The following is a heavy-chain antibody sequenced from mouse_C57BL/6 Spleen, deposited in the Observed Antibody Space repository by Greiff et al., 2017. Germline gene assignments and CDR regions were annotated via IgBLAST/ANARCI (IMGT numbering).Heavy chain of an antibody. CDR2: IDPSDSYT. J-gene: IGHJ3*01. CDR3: ARDNDGYRGWFAY. V-gene: IGHV1-50*01. D-gene: IGHD2-3*01. Sequence: QVQLQQSGAELVKPGASVKLSCKASGYTFTSYWMQWVKQRPGQGLEWIGEIDPSDSYTNYNQKFKGKATLTVDTSSSTAYMQLSSLTSEDSAVYYCARDNDGYRGWFAYWGQGTLVTVSA. CDR1: GYTFTSYW.